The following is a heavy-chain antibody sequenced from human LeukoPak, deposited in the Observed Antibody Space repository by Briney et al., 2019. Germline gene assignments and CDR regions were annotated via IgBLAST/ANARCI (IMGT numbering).Heavy chain of an antibody. CDR1: GFTFSSYA. CDR2: ISGSGGST. CDR3: AILDFVVVPAALHN. V-gene: IGHV3-23*01. Sequence: RPGGSLRLSSAASGFTFSSYAMSWVRQAPGKGLEWVSAISGSGGSTYSADSVKGRFTISRDNSKNTLYLQMNSLRAEDTAVYYCAILDFVVVPAALHNWGQGTLVTVSS. J-gene: IGHJ4*02. D-gene: IGHD2-2*01.